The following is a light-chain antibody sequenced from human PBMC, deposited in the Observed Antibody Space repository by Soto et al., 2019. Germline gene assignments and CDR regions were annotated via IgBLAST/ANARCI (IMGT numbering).Light chain of an antibody. CDR2: DNN. Sequence: QAVVTQEPSLTVSPGGTVTLTCGSSTGPVTNGHFPYWFQQKPGQAPRPLIYDNNNKHSWTPARFSASLRGDKAALTLSGALPEDEADYYCLLAYTGRLYVFGPGTKVTVL. J-gene: IGLJ1*01. CDR3: LLAYTGRLYV. V-gene: IGLV7-46*01. CDR1: TGPVTNGHF.